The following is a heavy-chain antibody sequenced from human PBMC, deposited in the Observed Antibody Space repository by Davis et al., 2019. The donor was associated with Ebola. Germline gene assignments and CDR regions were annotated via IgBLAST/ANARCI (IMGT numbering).Heavy chain of an antibody. V-gene: IGHV1-69*04. CDR3: AGGTSLHYSKSFDY. Sequence: SVKVSCKASGGTFSSYAISWVRQAPGQGLEWMGRIIPILGIANYAQNFQGRVTMTRDTSTSTVYMELSSLRSEDTAVYYCAGGTSLHYSKSFDYWGQGTLVTVSS. D-gene: IGHD6-13*01. CDR1: GGTFSSYA. CDR2: IIPILGIA. J-gene: IGHJ4*02.